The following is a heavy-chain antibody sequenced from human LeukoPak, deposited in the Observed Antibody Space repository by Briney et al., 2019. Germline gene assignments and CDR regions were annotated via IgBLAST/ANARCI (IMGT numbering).Heavy chain of an antibody. CDR2: ISSDGSDK. J-gene: IGHJ4*02. Sequence: PGGSLILSCAASGFSFKSYAMHWVRQAPGKGLEWVAVISSDGSDKYYGDSVKGRLTISRDNSMNTLYLQMNSLRVEDTAVYYCAKDGGRVAAALDFWGQGTPVTVSS. V-gene: IGHV3-30*18. CDR3: AKDGGRVAAALDF. D-gene: IGHD6-13*01. CDR1: GFSFKSYA.